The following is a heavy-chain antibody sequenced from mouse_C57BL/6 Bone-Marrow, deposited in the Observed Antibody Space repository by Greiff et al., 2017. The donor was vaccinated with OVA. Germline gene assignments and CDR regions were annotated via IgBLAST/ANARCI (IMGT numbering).Heavy chain of an antibody. J-gene: IGHJ4*01. CDR3: ARSVAYAMDY. CDR2: ISDGGSYT. V-gene: IGHV5-4*03. Sequence: EVTVVESGGGLVKPGGSLKLSCAASGFTFSSYAMSWVRQTPEKRLEWVATISDGGSYTYYPDNVQGRLTIFRDNDKNHLYRQRSHLKSEDTAMYYCARSVAYAMDYWGHGTSVTVAS. CDR1: GFTFSSYA.